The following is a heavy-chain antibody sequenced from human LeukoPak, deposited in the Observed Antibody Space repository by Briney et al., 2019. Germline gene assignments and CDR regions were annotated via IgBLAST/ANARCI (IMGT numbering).Heavy chain of an antibody. CDR1: GYSFTSYW. V-gene: IGHV5-51*01. D-gene: IGHD3-10*01. CDR3: ARGDPMVRGVHPASFAGRDYYIDV. Sequence: GESLKISSKGSGYSFTSYWIGWVRQMPGKGLEWMGIIYPGDSDTRYSPSFQGQVTISADKSISTAYLQWSSLKASDTAMYYCARGDPMVRGVHPASFAGRDYYIDVWGKGTTVTVSS. J-gene: IGHJ6*03. CDR2: IYPGDSDT.